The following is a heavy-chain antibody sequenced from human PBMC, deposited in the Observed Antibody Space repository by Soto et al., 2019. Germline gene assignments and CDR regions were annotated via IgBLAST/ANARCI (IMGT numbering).Heavy chain of an antibody. CDR2: IYYSGST. CDR3: ARHDKYTVYDYTIDY. CDR1: GGSISSYY. Sequence: PSETLSLTCTVSGGSISSYYWSWIRQPPGKGLEWIGYIYYSGSTNYNPSLKSRVTISVDTSKNQFSLHLSSVTAADTAVYYCARHDKYTVYDYTIDYWGQGTLVTVAS. J-gene: IGHJ4*02. D-gene: IGHD5-12*01. V-gene: IGHV4-59*08.